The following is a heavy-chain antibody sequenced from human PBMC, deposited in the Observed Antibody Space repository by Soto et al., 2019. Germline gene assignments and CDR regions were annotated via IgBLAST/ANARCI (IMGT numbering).Heavy chain of an antibody. CDR2: IIPIFGTA. V-gene: IGHV1-69*13. CDR1: GGTFSSYA. CDR3: ARAQNLAARPVTTLNWFDP. D-gene: IGHD6-6*01. Sequence: ASVKVSCKASGGTFSSYAISWVRQAPGQGLEWMGGIIPIFGTANYAQKFQGRVTITADESTSTAYMELSSLRSEDTAVYYCARAQNLAARPVTTLNWFDPWGQGTLVTVSS. J-gene: IGHJ5*02.